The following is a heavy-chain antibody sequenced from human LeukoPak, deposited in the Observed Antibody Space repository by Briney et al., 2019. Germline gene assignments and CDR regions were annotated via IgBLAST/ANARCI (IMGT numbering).Heavy chain of an antibody. CDR1: GGSISSSSYY. J-gene: IGHJ3*02. CDR2: IYYSGST. CDR3: ATTGKHYYGSGSYFRTYAFDI. V-gene: IGHV4-39*01. D-gene: IGHD3-10*01. Sequence: PSETLSLTCTVSGGSISSSSYYWGRIRQPPGKGLEWIGSIYYSGSTYYNPSLKSRVTISVDTSKNQFSLKLSSVTAADTAVYYCATTGKHYYGSGSYFRTYAFDIWGQGTMVTVSS.